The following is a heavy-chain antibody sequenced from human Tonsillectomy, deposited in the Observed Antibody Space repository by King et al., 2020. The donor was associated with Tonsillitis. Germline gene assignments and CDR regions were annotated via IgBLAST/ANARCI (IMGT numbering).Heavy chain of an antibody. Sequence: EVQLVESGGGLVQPGGSLRLSCAASGFTFSSYAMSWVRQAPGKGLEWVSGISGSGGSTYYADSVKGRFTISRDNSKNTMYLQMHSLRAEDTAVYYCAKAVKPNLDWYFDLWGRGTLVTVSS. J-gene: IGHJ2*01. CDR3: AKAVKPNLDWYFDL. CDR2: ISGSGGST. V-gene: IGHV3-23*04. CDR1: GFTFSSYA. D-gene: IGHD1-14*01.